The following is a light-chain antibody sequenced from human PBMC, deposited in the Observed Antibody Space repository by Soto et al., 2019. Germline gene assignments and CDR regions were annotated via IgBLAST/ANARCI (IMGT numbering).Light chain of an antibody. J-gene: IGKJ5*01. CDR2: GAS. V-gene: IGKV3-15*01. CDR1: QSVSSS. CDR3: QQYSYWPPIA. Sequence: EIVMTQSPSALSVSPGERATLSFRASQSVSSSLAWYQQKPGLAPRLLIYGASTRATVIPARFSGSGSGTEFTLTISSLQSEDFAVYYCQQYSYWPPIAFGQGTRLEIK.